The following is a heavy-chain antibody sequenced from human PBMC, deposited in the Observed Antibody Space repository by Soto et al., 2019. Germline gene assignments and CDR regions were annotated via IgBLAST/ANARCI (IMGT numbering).Heavy chain of an antibody. CDR3: ARGFRWLERPSNWFDP. D-gene: IGHD1-1*01. J-gene: IGHJ5*02. CDR2: INHSGST. Sequence: TSETLSLTCAIYGASFSGYYWSWIRQPPGKGLEWIGEINHSGSTNYNPSLKSRVTISVDTSKNQFSLKLSSVTAADTAVYYCARGFRWLERPSNWFDPWGQGTLVTVSS. V-gene: IGHV4-34*01. CDR1: GASFSGYY.